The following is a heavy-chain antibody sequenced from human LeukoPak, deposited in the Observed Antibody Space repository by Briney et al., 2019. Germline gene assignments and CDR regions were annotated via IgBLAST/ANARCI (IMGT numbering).Heavy chain of an antibody. J-gene: IGHJ6*02. CDR2: IKSKTDGGTT. V-gene: IGHV3-15*07. D-gene: IGHD2-15*01. CDR1: GLTFCNVW. CDR3: STGSGVSCYRCRYYYYGMDV. Sequence: GGSLRLSCAASGLTFCNVWINWVRQAPGKGLEWVGRIKSKTDGGTTDYAAPVKGRFTISRDDSTNTLYLQMNSLRTEDTAVYYCSTGSGVSCYRCRYYYYGMDVWGQGTTVTVSS.